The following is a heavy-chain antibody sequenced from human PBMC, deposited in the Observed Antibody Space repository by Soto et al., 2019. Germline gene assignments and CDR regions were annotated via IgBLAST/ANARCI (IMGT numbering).Heavy chain of an antibody. V-gene: IGHV1-18*01. D-gene: IGHD2-21*01. CDR1: GYTFTSYG. CDR3: ARALRSNSRRPNWFDP. Sequence: QVQLVQSGAEVKKPGASVKVSCKASGYTFTSYGISWVRQAPGQGLEWMVWISAYNGNTNYAQKLQGRVTMTTDTSTSTAYMELRSLRSDDTAVYYCARALRSNSRRPNWFDPWGQGTLVTVSS. J-gene: IGHJ5*02. CDR2: ISAYNGNT.